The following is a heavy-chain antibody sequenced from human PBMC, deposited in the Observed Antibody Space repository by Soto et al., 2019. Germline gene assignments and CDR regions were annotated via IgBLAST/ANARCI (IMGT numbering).Heavy chain of an antibody. Sequence: GGSVRLSCAASGFTVSSNYMSWVRQSPGKGLEWVSVIYSGGSTYYADSVKGRFTISRDNSKNTLYLQMNSLRAEDTAVYYCARDKGYSSGWYNYYYYGMDVWGQGTTVTVSS. V-gene: IGHV3-53*01. D-gene: IGHD6-19*01. CDR1: GFTVSSNY. J-gene: IGHJ6*02. CDR2: IYSGGST. CDR3: ARDKGYSSGWYNYYYYGMDV.